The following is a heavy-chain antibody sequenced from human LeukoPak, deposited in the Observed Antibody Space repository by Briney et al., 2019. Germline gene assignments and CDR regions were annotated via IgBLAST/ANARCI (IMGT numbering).Heavy chain of an antibody. V-gene: IGHV3-30*03. Sequence: GGSLRLSCAASGFIFTNYDMHWVRQAPGKGLEWVAVISNDGRNQYYAGSVKGRFTISRDNSKNTLYLQMDSLRVEDMSVYYCARQLSRGEWVDSWGQGTQVTVSS. J-gene: IGHJ4*02. CDR1: GFIFTNYD. CDR3: ARQLSRGEWVDS. CDR2: ISNDGRNQ. D-gene: IGHD3-16*01.